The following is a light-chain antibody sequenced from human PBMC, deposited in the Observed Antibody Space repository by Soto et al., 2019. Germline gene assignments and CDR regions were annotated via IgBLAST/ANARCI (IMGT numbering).Light chain of an antibody. Sequence: EVELTQSPDILSLSPGERATLSCRASQSVSSSYLAWYQQKPGQAPRLLIYGASSRATGIPDRFSGSGSGTDFTLTISRLEPEDFAVYYCQQYGSSPYTFGQGTKLEIK. CDR2: GAS. J-gene: IGKJ2*01. CDR1: QSVSSSY. V-gene: IGKV3-20*01. CDR3: QQYGSSPYT.